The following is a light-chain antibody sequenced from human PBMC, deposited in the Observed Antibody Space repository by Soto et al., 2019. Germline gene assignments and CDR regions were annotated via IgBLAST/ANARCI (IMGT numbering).Light chain of an antibody. V-gene: IGKV1-5*01. CDR2: DAS. CDR3: QQYNSYPLA. Sequence: DIQMTQSPSTLSASVGDRVTITCRASQSISSWLAWYQQKPGKAPKLLIYDASSLERGVPSRFSGSGSGTEFTLTISSLQPDDFATYYCQQYNSYPLAFGGVNKVEIK. J-gene: IGKJ4*01. CDR1: QSISSW.